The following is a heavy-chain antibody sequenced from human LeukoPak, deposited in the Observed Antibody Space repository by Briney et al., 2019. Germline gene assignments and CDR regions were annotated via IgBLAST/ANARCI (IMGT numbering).Heavy chain of an antibody. CDR1: GGSFSVYY. CDR2: INHSGST. Sequence: SETLSLTCAVYGGSFSVYYWSWIRHPPGKGLEWIGEINHSGSTNYNPSLKSRATISVDTSKNQSSLKLSSVTTADTAVYYCARGRIAAAGKYFDYWGQGTLVTVSS. CDR3: ARGRIAAAGKYFDY. V-gene: IGHV4-34*01. J-gene: IGHJ4*02. D-gene: IGHD6-13*01.